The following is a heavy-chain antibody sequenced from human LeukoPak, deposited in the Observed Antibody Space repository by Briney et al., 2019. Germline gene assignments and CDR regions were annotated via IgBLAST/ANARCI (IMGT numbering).Heavy chain of an antibody. J-gene: IGHJ4*02. CDR3: ARGPVAGTNSFEY. V-gene: IGHV3-53*01. D-gene: IGHD6-19*01. Sequence: PGGSLRLSCAASGFTVGSNYMSWVRQAPGKGLEWVAVIYSGGSTYYADSVKGRFTISRDNSKDTLYLQMNSLRVEDTAVYYCARGPVAGTNSFEYWGQGTLVTVSS. CDR1: GFTVGSNY. CDR2: IYSGGST.